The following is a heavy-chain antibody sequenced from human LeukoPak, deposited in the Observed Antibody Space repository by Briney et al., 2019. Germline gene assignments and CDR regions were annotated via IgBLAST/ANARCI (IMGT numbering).Heavy chain of an antibody. CDR3: ERTSLQRPFDY. CDR2: ISIDGETT. J-gene: IGHJ4*02. D-gene: IGHD1-1*01. CDR1: GFTFSKHW. V-gene: IGHV3-74*01. Sequence: GGSLRLSCTASGFTFSKHWMHWVREAPGKGLVWVSHISIDGETTNYADSVKGRFTVSRDNAKSTLYLKMDSLRATDTAVYYCERTSLQRPFDYWGQGSLVTVSS.